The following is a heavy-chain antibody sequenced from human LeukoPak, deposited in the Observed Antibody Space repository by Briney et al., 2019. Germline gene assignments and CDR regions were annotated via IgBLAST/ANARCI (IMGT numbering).Heavy chain of an antibody. D-gene: IGHD2-21*01. CDR1: GYTLTELS. CDR2: FDPEDGET. Sequence: ASVKVSCKVSGYTLTELSMHWVRQAPGKGLEWMGGFDPEDGETIYAQKFQGRVTMTEDTSTDTAYMELSSLRSEDTAVYYCARDIVVVIAIGRIAGEFDYWGQGTLVTVSS. J-gene: IGHJ4*02. CDR3: ARDIVVVIAIGRIAGEFDY. V-gene: IGHV1-24*01.